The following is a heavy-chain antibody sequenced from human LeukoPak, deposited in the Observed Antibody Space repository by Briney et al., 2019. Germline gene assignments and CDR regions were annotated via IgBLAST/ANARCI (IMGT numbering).Heavy chain of an antibody. Sequence: GGSLRLSCTASGFTFGDYAMSWVRQAPGKGLEWVGFIRSKAYGGTTEYAASVKGRFTISRDDSKSIACLQMNSLKTEDTAVYYCTRDIAVGRSRYYFDYWGQGTLVTVSS. D-gene: IGHD6-19*01. V-gene: IGHV3-49*04. J-gene: IGHJ4*02. CDR2: IRSKAYGGTT. CDR1: GFTFGDYA. CDR3: TRDIAVGRSRYYFDY.